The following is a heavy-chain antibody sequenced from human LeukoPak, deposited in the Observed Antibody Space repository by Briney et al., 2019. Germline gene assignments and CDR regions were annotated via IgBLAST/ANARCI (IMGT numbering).Heavy chain of an antibody. V-gene: IGHV3-74*01. CDR1: GFTFSSDW. J-gene: IGHJ6*02. CDR2: INSDGSGT. D-gene: IGHD1-1*01. Sequence: GGSLRLSCAASGFTFSSDWMHWVRQAPGKGLVWVSRINSDGSGTIYADSVKGRFAISRDNSKNTLYLQMNSLRAEDTAVYYCAKGRTAYYYYGMDVWGQGTTVTVSS. CDR3: AKGRTAYYYYGMDV.